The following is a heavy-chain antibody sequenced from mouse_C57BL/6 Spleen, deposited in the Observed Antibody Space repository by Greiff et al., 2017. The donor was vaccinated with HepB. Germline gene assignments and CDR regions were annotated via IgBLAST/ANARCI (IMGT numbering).Heavy chain of an antibody. J-gene: IGHJ4*01. CDR2: INPSNGGT. D-gene: IGHD1-1*01. CDR1: GYTFTSYW. Sequence: VQLQQSGTELVKPGASLKLSCKASGYTFTSYWMHWVKQRPGQDLEWIGNINPSNGGTNYNEKFKSKATLTVDKSSNTASMQLSSLTSEDSAVYSCARHYYASSEGAMDYWGQGTSVTVSS. V-gene: IGHV1-53*01. CDR3: ARHYYASSEGAMDY.